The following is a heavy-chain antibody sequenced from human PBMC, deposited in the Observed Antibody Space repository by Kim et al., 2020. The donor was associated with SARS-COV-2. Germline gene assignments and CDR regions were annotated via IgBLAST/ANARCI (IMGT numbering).Heavy chain of an antibody. CDR3: ARGFPAGNVIDP. CDR2: IFYSGPT. CDR1: GGSISSPSHY. Sequence: SETLSLTCTVSGGSISSPSHYWGWVRQPPGKGLEWIGSIFYSGPTYYNPSLKGRGSISVDTSKNQYSLKLYSMTAADTAVYYCARGFPAGNVIDPWGQG. D-gene: IGHD6-13*01. J-gene: IGHJ5*02. V-gene: IGHV4-39*02.